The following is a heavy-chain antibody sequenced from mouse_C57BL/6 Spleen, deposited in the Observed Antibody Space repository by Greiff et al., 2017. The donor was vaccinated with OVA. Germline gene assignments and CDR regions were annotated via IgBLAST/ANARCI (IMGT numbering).Heavy chain of an antibody. V-gene: IGHV1-7*01. CDR2: INPSSGYT. CDR3: ARALITTVVATGFAY. J-gene: IGHJ3*01. Sequence: VQLQHSGAELAKPGASVKLSCKASGYTFTSYWMHWVKQRPGQGLEWIGYINPSSGYTKYNQKFKDKATLTADKSSSTAYMQLSSLTYEDSAVYYCARALITTVVATGFAYWGQGTLVTGSA. D-gene: IGHD1-1*01. CDR1: GYTFTSYW.